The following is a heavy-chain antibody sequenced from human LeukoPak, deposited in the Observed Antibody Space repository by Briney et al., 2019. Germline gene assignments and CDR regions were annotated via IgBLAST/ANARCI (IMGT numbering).Heavy chain of an antibody. CDR2: ISGSGGST. CDR3: AKDRIIVGATFFDY. Sequence: GGSLRLSCAASGFTFSSYAMSWVRQAPGTGLEWVSAISGSGGSTYYADSVKGRFTISRDNSKNTLYLQMNSLRAEDTAVYYCAKDRIIVGATFFDYWGQGTLVTVSS. V-gene: IGHV3-23*01. CDR1: GFTFSSYA. J-gene: IGHJ4*02. D-gene: IGHD1-26*01.